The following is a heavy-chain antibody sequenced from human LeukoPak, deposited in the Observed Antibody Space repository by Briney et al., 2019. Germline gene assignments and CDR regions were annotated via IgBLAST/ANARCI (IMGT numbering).Heavy chain of an antibody. Sequence: GASVKVSCKASGYTFTGYYMHWVRQAPGQGLEWMGWINPNSGGTNYAQKFQGRVTMTRDTSISTAYMELRSLRSDDTAVYYCARGSFGQYSYGVDYWGQGTLVTVSS. D-gene: IGHD5-18*01. CDR2: INPNSGGT. CDR1: GYTFTGYY. J-gene: IGHJ4*02. V-gene: IGHV1-2*02. CDR3: ARGSFGQYSYGVDY.